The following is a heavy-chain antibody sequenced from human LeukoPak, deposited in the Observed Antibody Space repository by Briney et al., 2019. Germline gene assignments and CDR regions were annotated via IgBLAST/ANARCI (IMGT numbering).Heavy chain of an antibody. D-gene: IGHD4-23*01. Sequence: GGSLSLSCAASGFTFSDYEMNWVRQAPGGGLEWVASLSGSGDNTIYADSVKGRFTISRDNSKNSLYLQMNSLRVEDTAIYYCAKHVYGGKLLPETWGQGSLATVPS. CDR2: LSGSGDNT. V-gene: IGHV3-23*01. J-gene: IGHJ4*01. CDR3: AKHVYGGKLLPET. CDR1: GFTFSDYE.